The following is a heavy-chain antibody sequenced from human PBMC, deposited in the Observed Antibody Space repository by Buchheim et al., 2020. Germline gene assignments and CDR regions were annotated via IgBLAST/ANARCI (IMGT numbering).Heavy chain of an antibody. CDR1: GFSLSTSGMC. D-gene: IGHD3-10*01. Sequence: QVTLRESGPALVKPTQTLTLTCTFSGFSLSTSGMCVSWIRQPPGKALEWLARIAWDDDNYYSTSLKTRLTISKDTSKNQVLLTMTNMDPVDTATYYCARLTMVRGSEYYYYGMDVWGQGAT. J-gene: IGHJ6*02. CDR2: IAWDDDN. CDR3: ARLTMVRGSEYYYYGMDV. V-gene: IGHV2-70*15.